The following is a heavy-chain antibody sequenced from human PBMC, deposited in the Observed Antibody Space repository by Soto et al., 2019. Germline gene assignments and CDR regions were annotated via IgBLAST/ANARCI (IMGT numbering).Heavy chain of an antibody. J-gene: IGHJ4*02. CDR2: IIPIFGTA. CDR1: GGTFSSYA. V-gene: IGHV1-69*13. D-gene: IGHD3-10*01. CDR3: ARDQIKSGSGSFPFDY. Sequence: VASVKVSCKASGGTFSSYAISWVRQAPGQGLEWMGGIIPIFGTANYAQKFQGRVTITADESTSTAYMELSSLRSEDTAVYYCARDQIKSGSGSFPFDYWGQGTLVTVSS.